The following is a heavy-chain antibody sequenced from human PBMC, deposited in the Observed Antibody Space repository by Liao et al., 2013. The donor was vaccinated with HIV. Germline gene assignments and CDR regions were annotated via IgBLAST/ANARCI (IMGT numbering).Heavy chain of an antibody. CDR2: IHNGGTS. J-gene: IGHJ5*02. V-gene: IGHV4-4*07. Sequence: QVQLQESGPGLVKPSETLSLICTVSGDSMSTYFWTWIRQPAGAGLEWIGRIHNGGTSTSNPSLESRLTMSVDSSKNQFSMNLIAVTAADTGLYYCARGRRGVRDGNWFDAWGQGTLVTVSS. CDR3: ARGRRGVRDGNWFDA. CDR1: GDSMSTYF.